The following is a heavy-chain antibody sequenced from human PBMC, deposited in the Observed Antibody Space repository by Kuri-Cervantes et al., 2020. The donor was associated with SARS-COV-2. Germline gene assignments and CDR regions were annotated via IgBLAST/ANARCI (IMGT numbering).Heavy chain of an antibody. CDR2: ISYDESNI. V-gene: IGHV3-30*18. CDR1: GFTFSSYG. J-gene: IGHJ1*01. D-gene: IGHD1-26*01. Sequence: GESLKISCVASGFTFSSYGMHWVRQAPGKGLEWVAVISYDESNIYYADSVKGRFTISRDNSKNTLYLQMNSLRAEDTAVYYCAKEMGATKYFQHWGQGTLVTVSS. CDR3: AKEMGATKYFQH.